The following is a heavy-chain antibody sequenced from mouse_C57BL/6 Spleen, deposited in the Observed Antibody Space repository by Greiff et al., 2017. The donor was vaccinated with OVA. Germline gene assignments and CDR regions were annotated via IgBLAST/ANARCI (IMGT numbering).Heavy chain of an antibody. CDR2: IWSGGST. J-gene: IGHJ4*01. CDR1: GFSLTSYG. D-gene: IGHD6-1*01. CDR3: ASPSTGYYAMDY. V-gene: IGHV2-2*01. Sequence: QVQLKESGPGLVQPSQSLSITCTVSGFSLTSYGVHWVRQSPGKGLEWLGVIWSGGSTDYNAAFISRLSISKDNSKSQVFFKMNSLQADDTAIYYCASPSTGYYAMDYWGQGTSVTVSS.